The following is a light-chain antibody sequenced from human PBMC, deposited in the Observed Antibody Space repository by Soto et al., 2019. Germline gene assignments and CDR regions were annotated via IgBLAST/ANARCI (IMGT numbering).Light chain of an antibody. CDR1: QYISTK. CDR3: QQYGDSPWT. Sequence: VLTQSPDSLSLSPGERATLSCRASQYISTKLAWYQQKPGQAPRLLFSGAFNRATDTPDRFSGSGSGTDFTLIISGVEAEDFAMYYGQQYGDSPWTFGQGTRVDFK. V-gene: IGKV3-20*01. CDR2: GAF. J-gene: IGKJ1*01.